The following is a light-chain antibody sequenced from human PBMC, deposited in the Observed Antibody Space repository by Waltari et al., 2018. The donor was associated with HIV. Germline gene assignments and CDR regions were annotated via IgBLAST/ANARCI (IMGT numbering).Light chain of an antibody. CDR2: EDN. CDR3: QSFDGITAV. V-gene: IGLV6-57*02. CDR1: SGRIASNY. Sequence: NLMLTQPHSVSESPGKTVTISCTGSSGRIASNYVQGYQQRPGSAPTTVIFEDNQRSSGVPDRFSGSIDSSSNSASLTISRLKTEDEADYYCQSFDGITAVFGGGTKLTVL. J-gene: IGLJ3*02.